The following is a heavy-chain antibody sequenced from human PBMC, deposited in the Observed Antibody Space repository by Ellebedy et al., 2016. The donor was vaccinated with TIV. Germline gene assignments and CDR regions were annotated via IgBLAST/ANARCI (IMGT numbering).Heavy chain of an antibody. J-gene: IGHJ4*02. CDR3: ARAYVLFFDY. V-gene: IGHV4-39*01. CDR2: IYYSGST. CDR1: GGSISSSSYY. D-gene: IGHD3-16*01. Sequence: SETLSLXCTVSGGSISSSSYYWGWIRQPPGKGLEWIGSIYYSGSTYYNPSLKSRVTISVDTSKNQFSLKLSSVTAADTTVYYCARAYVLFFDYWGQGTLVTVSS.